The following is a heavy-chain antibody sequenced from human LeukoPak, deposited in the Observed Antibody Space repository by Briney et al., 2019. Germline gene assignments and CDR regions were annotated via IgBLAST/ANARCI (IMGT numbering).Heavy chain of an antibody. D-gene: IGHD2-15*01. V-gene: IGHV1-69*05. CDR3: AREARYCSGGSCYNWFDP. CDR2: IIPIFGTA. Sequence: SVKVSCKASGGTFSSYAISWVRQSPGQGLECMGGIIPIFGTANYAQKFQGRVTITTDESTSTAYMELSSLRSEDTAVYYCAREARYCSGGSCYNWFDPWGQGTLVTVSS. CDR1: GGTFSSYA. J-gene: IGHJ5*02.